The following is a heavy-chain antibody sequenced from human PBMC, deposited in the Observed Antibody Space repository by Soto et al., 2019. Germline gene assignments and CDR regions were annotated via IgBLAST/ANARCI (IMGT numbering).Heavy chain of an antibody. Sequence: SETLSLTCTVSGGSISSYYWSWIRQPPGKGLEWIGYIYYSGSTNYNPSLKSRVTISVDTSKNQFSLKLSSVTAAGTAVYYCAGDYGDSPNWFDPWGQGTLVTVSS. CDR1: GGSISSYY. J-gene: IGHJ5*02. CDR3: AGDYGDSPNWFDP. V-gene: IGHV4-59*01. D-gene: IGHD4-17*01. CDR2: IYYSGST.